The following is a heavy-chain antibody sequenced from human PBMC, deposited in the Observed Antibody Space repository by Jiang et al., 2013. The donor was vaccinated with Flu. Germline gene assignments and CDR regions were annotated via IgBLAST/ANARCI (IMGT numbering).Heavy chain of an antibody. V-gene: IGHV6-1*01. CDR1: VSSSTAA. CDR2: TYYRSRWYN. D-gene: IGHD2-2*01. J-gene: IGHJ6*02. Sequence: VSSSTAAWNWIRQSPSRGLEWLGRTYYRSRWYNDYAVSVKSRITINPDTSKNQFSLQLNSVTPEDTAVYYCARGVVPTADSYYGMDVWGQGTTVTVSS. CDR3: ARGVVPTADSYYGMDV.